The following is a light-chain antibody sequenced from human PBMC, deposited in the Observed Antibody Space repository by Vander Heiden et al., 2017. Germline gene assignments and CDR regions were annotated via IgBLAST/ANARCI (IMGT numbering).Light chain of an antibody. CDR1: QGISSA. V-gene: IGKV1-13*02. CDR2: DAS. CDR3: QQVNSSPST. Sequence: AIQLTQSPSSLSASVGDRVTSTCRASQGISSALAWYQQKPGKAPKLLIYDASSLESGVPSRFSGSGSGTDFTLTISSRQPEDFATYYCQQVNSSPSTVGQGTKLEIK. J-gene: IGKJ2*01.